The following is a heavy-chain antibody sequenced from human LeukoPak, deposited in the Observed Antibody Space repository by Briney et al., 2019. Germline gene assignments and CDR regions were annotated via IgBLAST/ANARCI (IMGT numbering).Heavy chain of an antibody. J-gene: IGHJ5*02. Sequence: SSETLSLTCAVYGGSFSGYYWSWIRQPPGKGLEWIGEINHSGSTNYNPSLKGRVTISVDTSKNQFSLKLSSVTAADTAVYYCARDLKTVGATAIGWFDPWGQGTLVTVSS. CDR1: GGSFSGYY. D-gene: IGHD1-26*01. CDR3: ARDLKTVGATAIGWFDP. CDR2: INHSGST. V-gene: IGHV4-34*01.